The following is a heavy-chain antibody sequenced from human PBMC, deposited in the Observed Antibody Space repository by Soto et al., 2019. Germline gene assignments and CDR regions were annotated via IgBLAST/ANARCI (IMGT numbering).Heavy chain of an antibody. D-gene: IGHD1-26*01. CDR3: AKDEVGAARHVHYYYYGMDV. Sequence: GGSLRLSCAASGFTFSSYAMSWVRQAPGKGLEWVSAISGSGGSTYYADSVKGRFTISRDNSKNTLYLQMNSLRAEDTAVYYCAKDEVGAARHVHYYYYGMDVWGQGTTVTVSS. CDR2: ISGSGGST. V-gene: IGHV3-23*01. CDR1: GFTFSSYA. J-gene: IGHJ6*02.